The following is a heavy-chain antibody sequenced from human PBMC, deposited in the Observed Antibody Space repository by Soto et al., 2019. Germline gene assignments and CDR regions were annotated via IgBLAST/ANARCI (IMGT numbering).Heavy chain of an antibody. CDR3: AGAIPPPSYYYYYYGMDV. CDR2: IYYSGST. J-gene: IGHJ6*02. Sequence: SETLSLTCTVSGGSISSYYWSWIRQPPGKGLEWIGYIYYSGSTNYNPSLKSRVTISVDTSKNQFSLKLSSVTAADTAVYYCAGAIPPPSYYYYYYGMDVWGQGTTVTVSS. CDR1: GGSISSYY. D-gene: IGHD2-21*01. V-gene: IGHV4-59*01.